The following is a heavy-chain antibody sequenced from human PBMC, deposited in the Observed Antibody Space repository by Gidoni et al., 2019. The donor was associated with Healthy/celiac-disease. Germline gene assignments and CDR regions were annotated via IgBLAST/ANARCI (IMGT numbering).Heavy chain of an antibody. J-gene: IGHJ4*02. CDR1: GASFSGYY. CDR2: IKHSGST. V-gene: IGHV4-34*01. CDR3: ARAGVVVVAATFHGSFDY. Sequence: QVQLQQWGAGLLKPSETLSLTCAVYGASFSGYYWSWIRQPPGKGLEWIGEIKHSGSTNYNPSLKSRVTISVDTSKNQFSLKLSSVTAADTAVYYCARAGVVVVAATFHGSFDYWGQGTLVTVSS. D-gene: IGHD2-15*01.